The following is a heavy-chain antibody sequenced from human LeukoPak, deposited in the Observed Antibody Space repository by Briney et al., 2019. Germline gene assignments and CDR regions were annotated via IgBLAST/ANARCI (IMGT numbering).Heavy chain of an antibody. D-gene: IGHD2-21*02. CDR2: ISSSSSTI. J-gene: IGHJ4*02. CDR1: GFTFSSYS. V-gene: IGHV3-48*04. Sequence: PGGSLRLSCAASGFTFSSYSMNWVRQAPGKGLEWVSYISSSSSTIYYADSVKSRFTISRDNAKTSLYLQMNSLRAEDTAVYYCASFPLCGGDCYPFDYWGQGTLVTVSS. CDR3: ASFPLCGGDCYPFDY.